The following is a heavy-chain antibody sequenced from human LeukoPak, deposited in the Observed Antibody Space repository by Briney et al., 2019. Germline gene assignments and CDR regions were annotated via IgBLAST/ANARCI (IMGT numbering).Heavy chain of an antibody. Sequence: GGSLRLSCVGSGFSFSSNWMYWVRQPPGKGLEWVSRISGDGRTPHYAGSVQGRFTVSRDNAKNTLYLQMNTLRAEDTAVYYCARHRLQLERRGLDYWGQGTLVTVSS. D-gene: IGHD1-1*01. CDR3: ARHRLQLERRGLDY. J-gene: IGHJ4*02. V-gene: IGHV3-74*01. CDR2: ISGDGRTP. CDR1: GFSFSSNW.